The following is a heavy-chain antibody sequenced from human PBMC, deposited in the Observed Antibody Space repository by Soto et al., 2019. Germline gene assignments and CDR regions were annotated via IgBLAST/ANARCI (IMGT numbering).Heavy chain of an antibody. Sequence: EVQLLESGGGLVQPGGSLRLSCAASGFTFSSHVMSWVRQAPGKGLEWVSGISTGGGSTDYADSVKGRFTISRDNSKNTLHRQRKSLRAEDTAVYYCARSREIIASAGSFDYWGQGTLVTVSS. J-gene: IGHJ4*02. D-gene: IGHD6-25*01. CDR1: GFTFSSHV. V-gene: IGHV3-23*01. CDR2: ISTGGGST. CDR3: ARSREIIASAGSFDY.